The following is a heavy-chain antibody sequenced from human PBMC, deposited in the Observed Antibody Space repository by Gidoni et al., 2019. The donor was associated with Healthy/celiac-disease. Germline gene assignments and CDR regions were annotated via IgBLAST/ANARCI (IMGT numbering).Heavy chain of an antibody. CDR1: GFTFSDSY. CDR2: ISSSGSTI. D-gene: IGHD3-10*01. J-gene: IGHJ6*02. Sequence: QVQLVESGGGLVKPGGSLRLSCAASGFTFSDSYMSWIRQAPGKGLEWVSYISSSGSTIYYADSVKGRFTISRDNAKNSLYLQMNSLRAEDTAVYYCARDDYYGSGSYYFGGDIPQRDYGMDVWGQGTTVTVSS. CDR3: ARDDYYGSGSYYFGGDIPQRDYGMDV. V-gene: IGHV3-11*01.